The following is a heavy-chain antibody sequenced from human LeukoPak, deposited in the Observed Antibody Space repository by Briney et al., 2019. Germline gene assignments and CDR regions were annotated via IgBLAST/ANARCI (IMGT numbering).Heavy chain of an antibody. J-gene: IGHJ3*02. CDR3: ARVFAPAMVKRTFDI. CDR1: GGSISISGYY. D-gene: IGHD5-18*01. V-gene: IGHV4-31*11. Sequence: PSETLSLTCVVSGGSISISGYYWGWIRQHPGRGLEFIGYVYYSGSTYYNPSLQGRVTISIDTSKNQFSLNLSSVTAADTAVYYCARVFAPAMVKRTFDIWGQGTKVTVSS. CDR2: VYYSGST.